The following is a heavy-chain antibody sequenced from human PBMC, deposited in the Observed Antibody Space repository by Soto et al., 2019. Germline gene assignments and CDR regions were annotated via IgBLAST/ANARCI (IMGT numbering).Heavy chain of an antibody. CDR1: GFTFSSYG. Sequence: QVQLVESGGGVVQPGRSLRLSCAASGFTFSSYGMHWVRQAPGKGLEWVAVISYDGSNKYYADSVKGRFTISRDNSKNXXYLQMNSLRAEDTGVYYCAKLQVAQLYYYYYGMDVWGQGTTVTVSS. CDR3: AKLQVAQLYYYYYGMDV. V-gene: IGHV3-30*18. D-gene: IGHD2-15*01. J-gene: IGHJ6*02. CDR2: ISYDGSNK.